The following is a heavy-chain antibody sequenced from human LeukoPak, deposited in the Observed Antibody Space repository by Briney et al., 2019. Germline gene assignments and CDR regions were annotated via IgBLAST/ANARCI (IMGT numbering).Heavy chain of an antibody. D-gene: IGHD2-8*02. J-gene: IGHJ4*02. CDR2: IYYSGST. Sequence: SETLSLTRTVFGASISSYYSGSIRHPPREGPGWGGYIYYSGSTNHNPSLKSRVTISVDTSKNQSSLKLSSVTAADTALYYCARVYWSHPAKYYFDYWGQGTLVTVSS. CDR3: ARVYWSHPAKYYFDY. CDR1: GASISSYY. V-gene: IGHV4-59*12.